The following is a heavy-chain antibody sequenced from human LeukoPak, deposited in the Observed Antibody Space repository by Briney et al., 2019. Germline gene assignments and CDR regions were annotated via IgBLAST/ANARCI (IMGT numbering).Heavy chain of an antibody. CDR3: ARHDAGIAARPFDN. CDR2: IHASGPT. Sequence: SETLSLTCTVSGGSISTYYWSWIRRPPGKGLEWIAYIHASGPTNYNPSLKSRITISVDTSKNQFSLKLSSVTAADTAVYYCARHDAGIAARPFDNWGQGTLVAVSS. V-gene: IGHV4-4*09. CDR1: GGSISTYY. D-gene: IGHD6-6*01. J-gene: IGHJ4*02.